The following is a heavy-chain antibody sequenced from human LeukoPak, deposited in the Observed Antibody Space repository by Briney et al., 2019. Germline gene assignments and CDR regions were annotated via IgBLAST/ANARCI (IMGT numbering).Heavy chain of an antibody. J-gene: IGHJ4*02. V-gene: IGHV3-23*01. D-gene: IGHD3-3*01. CDR1: GFTFTSYA. CDR2: ISGSGGST. Sequence: GGLRLSCAASGFTFTSYAMSWVRQAPGKGLEWVSAISGSGGSTYYADSVKGRFTISRDNSKNTLYLQMNSLRAEDTAVYYCAKDRDFWSGTPDYWGQGTLVTVSS. CDR3: AKDRDFWSGTPDY.